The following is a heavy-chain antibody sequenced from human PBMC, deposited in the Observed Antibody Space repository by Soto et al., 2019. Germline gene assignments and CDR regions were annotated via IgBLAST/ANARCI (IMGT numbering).Heavy chain of an antibody. J-gene: IGHJ5*02. CDR3: TRLNKPGWFEP. V-gene: IGHV4-39*01. CDR2: IYYTGST. CDR1: GGSIISSNYY. Sequence: QLQLQESGPGLVKPSETLSLTCTVSGGSIISSNYYWAWIPQPPGTGLKWIGTIYYTGSTYYNPSLKRRIPMSVDTSKSQYSLTLSSVTAADTAVYSFTRLNKPGWFEPWGQGTLVTVSS.